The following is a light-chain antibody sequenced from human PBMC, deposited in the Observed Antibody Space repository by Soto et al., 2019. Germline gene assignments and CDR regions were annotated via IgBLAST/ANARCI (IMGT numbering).Light chain of an antibody. V-gene: IGKV1-9*01. J-gene: IGKJ4*01. Sequence: DIQLTQSPSFLSASVGDRVTITCRASQGISSYLAWYQQKPGKAPKLLIYAASTLQSGVPSRFSGSGSGTEFTLTISSLQPEDVAHYDCQQLNSYPALTFGGGTKVEIK. CDR2: AAS. CDR3: QQLNSYPALT. CDR1: QGISSY.